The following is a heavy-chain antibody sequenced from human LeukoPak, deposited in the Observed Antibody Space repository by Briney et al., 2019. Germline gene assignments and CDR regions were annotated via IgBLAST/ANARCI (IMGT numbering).Heavy chain of an antibody. CDR3: ARVGSGWYYYYGMDV. J-gene: IGHJ6*02. D-gene: IGHD6-19*01. Sequence: GASVKVSCKASGYTFTSYDINWVRQAPGQGLEWMGWMNPNSGNTGYAQKFQGRVTMTRNTSISTAYMELSSLRSEDTAVYYCARVGSGWYYYYGMDVWGQGTTVTVSS. CDR2: MNPNSGNT. V-gene: IGHV1-8*01. CDR1: GYTFTSYD.